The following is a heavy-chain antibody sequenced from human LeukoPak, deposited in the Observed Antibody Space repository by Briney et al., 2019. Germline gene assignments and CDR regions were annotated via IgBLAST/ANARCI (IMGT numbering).Heavy chain of an antibody. J-gene: IGHJ6*03. CDR3: ARSGNMDV. D-gene: IGHD3-10*01. V-gene: IGHV4-59*01. CDR2: IYFSGST. CDR1: GGSFCGYY. Sequence: SETLSLTCAVYGGSFCGYYWNWIRQPPGEGLGWIGYIYFSGSTNYNPSLKSRVTISVDTSKNQSSLKLSSVTAADTAVYFCARSGNMDVWGKGTTVTISS.